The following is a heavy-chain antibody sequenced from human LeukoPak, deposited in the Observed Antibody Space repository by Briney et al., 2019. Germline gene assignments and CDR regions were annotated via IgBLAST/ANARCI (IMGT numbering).Heavy chain of an antibody. CDR2: IIPIFGTA. CDR1: GGTFSSYA. J-gene: IGHJ4*02. V-gene: IGHV1-69*05. Sequence: ASVKVSCKASGGTFSSYAISWVRQAPGQGLEWMGGIIPIFGTANYAQKFQGRVTITTDESTSTAYMELSSLRSEDTAVYYCARGYSSSSDTPLYFDYWGQGTLVTVSS. CDR3: ARGYSSSSDTPLYFDY. D-gene: IGHD6-6*01.